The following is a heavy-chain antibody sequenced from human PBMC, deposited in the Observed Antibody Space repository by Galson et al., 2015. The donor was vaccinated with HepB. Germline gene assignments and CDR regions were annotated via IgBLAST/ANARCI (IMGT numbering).Heavy chain of an antibody. CDR3: ARYDFLPGSYQDY. J-gene: IGHJ4*02. CDR2: IKQDGSEK. V-gene: IGHV3-7*01. D-gene: IGHD3-9*01. CDR1: GFTFSTYW. Sequence: SLRLSCAASGFTFSTYWMSWVRQAPGKGLEWVAKIKQDGSEKYFVDSVKGRFTISRDNAKNPLYLHMSSLRAEDTGVYYCARYDFLPGSYQDYWGQGTLVTISS.